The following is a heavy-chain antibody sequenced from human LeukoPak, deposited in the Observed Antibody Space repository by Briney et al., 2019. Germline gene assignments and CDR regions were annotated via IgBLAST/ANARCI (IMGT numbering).Heavy chain of an antibody. CDR2: IYYSGST. Sequence: SETLSLTCTVSGGSISCGGYYWSWIRQHPGKGLEWIGYIYYSGSTYYNPSLKSRVTISVDTSKNQFSLKLSSVTAADTAVYYCASIANSSLAVAHGTVVFQHWGQGTLVTVSS. D-gene: IGHD6-19*01. J-gene: IGHJ1*01. CDR1: GGSISCGGYY. CDR3: ASIANSSLAVAHGTVVFQH. V-gene: IGHV4-31*03.